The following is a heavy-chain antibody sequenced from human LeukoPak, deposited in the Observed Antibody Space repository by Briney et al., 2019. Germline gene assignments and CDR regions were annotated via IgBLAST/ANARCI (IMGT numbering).Heavy chain of an antibody. J-gene: IGHJ3*02. CDR2: ISYGGSKQ. CDR3: ARGGRFGDAFDI. CDR1: GFTFSSFA. D-gene: IGHD3-10*01. V-gene: IGHV3-30*04. Sequence: GRSLRLSCAASGFTFSSFAMHWVHQAPGKGLEWVAVISYGGSKQYYADSVKGRFTISRDNSKNTLYLQMNSLRAEDTAVYYCARGGRFGDAFDIWGQGTMVTVSS.